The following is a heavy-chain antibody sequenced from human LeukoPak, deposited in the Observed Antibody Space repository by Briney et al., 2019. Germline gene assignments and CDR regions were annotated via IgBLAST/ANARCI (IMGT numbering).Heavy chain of an antibody. CDR3: VREGSGSYDFDY. CDR1: GYTFTNYG. V-gene: IGHV1-18*04. CDR2: ISNYNGNT. D-gene: IGHD3-10*01. Sequence: GASVKVSCKASGYTFTNYGISWVRQAPGQGLGWMGWISNYNGNTNSAQILQGRVTMTTDTSTSTAYMELRSLRSDDTAVYYCVREGSGSYDFDYWGQGTLVTVSS. J-gene: IGHJ4*02.